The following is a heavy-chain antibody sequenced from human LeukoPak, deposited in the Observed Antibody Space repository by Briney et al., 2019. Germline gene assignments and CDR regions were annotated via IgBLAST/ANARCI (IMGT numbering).Heavy chain of an antibody. CDR1: GFTFSSYG. J-gene: IGHJ6*03. Sequence: GGSLRLSCAASGFTFSSYGMHWVRQAPGKGLEWVAFIRYDGSSKYYADSVKGRFTISRDNSKNTLYLQMNSLRAEDTAVYYCAKDSTGVNYYYMDVWGKGTTVTVSS. CDR2: IRYDGSSK. CDR3: AKDSTGVNYYYMDV. V-gene: IGHV3-30*02. D-gene: IGHD6-25*01.